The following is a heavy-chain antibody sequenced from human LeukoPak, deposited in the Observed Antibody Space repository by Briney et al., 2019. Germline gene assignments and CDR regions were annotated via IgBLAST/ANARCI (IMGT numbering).Heavy chain of an antibody. J-gene: IGHJ6*02. V-gene: IGHV3-20*01. CDR2: INWNGGST. Sequence: GGSLRLSCAASGFTFDDYGMSWVRQAPGKGLEWVSGINWNGGSTGYADSVKGRFTISRDNAKNSLYLQMNSLRAEDTALYHCARDKRSGSYPHYYYYYGMDVWGQGTTVTVSS. D-gene: IGHD1-26*01. CDR3: ARDKRSGSYPHYYYYYGMDV. CDR1: GFTFDDYG.